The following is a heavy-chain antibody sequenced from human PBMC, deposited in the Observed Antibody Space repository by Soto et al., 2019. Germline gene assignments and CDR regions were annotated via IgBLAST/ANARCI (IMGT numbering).Heavy chain of an antibody. J-gene: IGHJ6*02. CDR3: ARERPSSDFWSGYSFGMDV. V-gene: IGHV3-48*03. CDR1: GFTLTSYE. Sequence: LRLSCEASGFTLTSYEMNWVRQAPGKGLEWVSYISSGGQTIYYADSVKGRFTISRDNAKNSLYLQMNSLRGEDAAVYYCARERPSSDFWSGYSFGMDVWGQGTTVTVPS. D-gene: IGHD3-3*01. CDR2: ISSGGQTI.